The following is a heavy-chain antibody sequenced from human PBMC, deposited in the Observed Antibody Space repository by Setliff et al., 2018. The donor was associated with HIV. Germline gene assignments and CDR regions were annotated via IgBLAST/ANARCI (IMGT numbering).Heavy chain of an antibody. J-gene: IGHJ4*02. CDR1: GGSISSGSYY. CDR3: ARDYAGYFDY. V-gene: IGHV4-61*09. Sequence: SETLSLTCTVSGGSISSGSYYWSWIRQPAGKGLEWIGHIYTSGSTNYTPSLKSQVTISVDTSKNQFSLKLSSVTAADTAVYYCARDYAGYFDYWGQGTLVTVSS. D-gene: IGHD4-17*01. CDR2: IYTSGST.